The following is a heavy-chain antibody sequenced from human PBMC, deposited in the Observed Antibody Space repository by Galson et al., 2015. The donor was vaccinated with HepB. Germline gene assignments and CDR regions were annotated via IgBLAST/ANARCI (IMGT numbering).Heavy chain of an antibody. CDR1: GYTFSAYA. CDR2: IYAAAGDT. D-gene: IGHD6-19*01. V-gene: IGHV1-3*01. CDR3: ARAPVIAVPDT. J-gene: IGHJ5*02. Sequence: SVKVSCKASGYTFSAYAVHWVRQAPGHGLQWMGWIYAAAGDTKYSPKFQGRVTITTDTPASTAYMELSSLRFEDTAVYYCARAPVIAVPDTWGQGTLVTVSS.